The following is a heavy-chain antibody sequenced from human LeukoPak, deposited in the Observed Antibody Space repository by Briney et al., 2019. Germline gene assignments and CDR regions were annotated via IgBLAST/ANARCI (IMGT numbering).Heavy chain of an antibody. CDR2: ISAYNGNT. CDR1: GYTFTSYG. D-gene: IGHD3-9*01. V-gene: IGHV1-18*01. Sequence: GASVKVSCKASGYTFTSYGISWVRQAPGQGLEWMGWISAYNGNTNYAQKLQGRVTMTTDTSTSTAYMELRSLRSDDTAVYYCARVPSNRLRYFDWLSTFDYWGQGTLVTVSS. CDR3: ARVPSNRLRYFDWLSTFDY. J-gene: IGHJ4*02.